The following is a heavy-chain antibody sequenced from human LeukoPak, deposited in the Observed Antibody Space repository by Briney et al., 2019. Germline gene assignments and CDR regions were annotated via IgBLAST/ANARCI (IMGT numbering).Heavy chain of an antibody. CDR1: GFTFSSYS. J-gene: IGHJ5*02. D-gene: IGHD1-1*01. Sequence: GGSLRLSCAASGFTFSSYSMNWVRQAPGKWLEWVSSISSSSYIYYADSVKGRFTISRDNAKNSLYLQMNSLRAEDTAVYYCARDVVQLEWETSWFDPWGQGTLVTVSS. CDR2: ISSSSYI. V-gene: IGHV3-21*01. CDR3: ARDVVQLEWETSWFDP.